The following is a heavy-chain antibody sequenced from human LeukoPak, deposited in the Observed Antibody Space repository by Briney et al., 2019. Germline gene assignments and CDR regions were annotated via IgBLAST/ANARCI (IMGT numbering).Heavy chain of an antibody. Sequence: GGSLRLSCAASGFTFSSYAMSWVRQAPGKGLEWVSAISGSGGSTYYADSVKGRFTISRDNAKNSLYLQMNSLRIEDTAVYYCALRGYSSSWTALDYWGQGTLVTVSS. V-gene: IGHV3-23*01. CDR3: ALRGYSSSWTALDY. J-gene: IGHJ4*02. CDR1: GFTFSSYA. D-gene: IGHD6-13*01. CDR2: ISGSGGST.